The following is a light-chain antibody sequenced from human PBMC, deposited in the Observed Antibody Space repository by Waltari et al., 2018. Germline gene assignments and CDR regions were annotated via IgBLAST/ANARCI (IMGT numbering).Light chain of an antibody. CDR1: QSVNSN. J-gene: IGKJ2*01. V-gene: IGKV3-15*01. Sequence: EIVMTQSPATLSVSPGERATLSCRASQSVNSNLAWYQQKPGQAPRLLIYDASTRATGIPARFSGSGSGTEFTLTISSLQSEDFAVYYCHQYKNWPRSYTFGQGTKLEIK. CDR2: DAS. CDR3: HQYKNWPRSYT.